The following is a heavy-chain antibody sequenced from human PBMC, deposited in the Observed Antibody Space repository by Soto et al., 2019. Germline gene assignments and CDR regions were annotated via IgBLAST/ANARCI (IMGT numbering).Heavy chain of an antibody. CDR3: ARELGAGREQYHFDY. V-gene: IGHV1-2*04. CDR1: GYTFTGYY. J-gene: IGHJ4*02. D-gene: IGHD1-26*01. CDR2: INPNSGGT. Sequence: ASVKVSCKASGYTFTGYYMHWVRQAPGQGLEWMGWINPNSGGTNYAQKFQGWVTMTRDTSISTAYMELSRLRSDDTAVYYCARELGAGREQYHFDYWGQGNLVTVSS.